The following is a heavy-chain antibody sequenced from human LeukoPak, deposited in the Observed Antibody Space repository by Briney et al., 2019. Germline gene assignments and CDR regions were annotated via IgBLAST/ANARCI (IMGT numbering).Heavy chain of an antibody. V-gene: IGHV4-31*03. CDR2: IYYSGST. CDR3: ARELLWFGELGYFDY. J-gene: IGHJ4*02. Sequence: SETLSLTCTVSGGSISSGGYYWSWIRQRPGKVLEWIGYIYYSGSTYYNPSLKSRVTISVDTSKNQFSLKLSSVTAADTAVYYCARELLWFGELGYFDYWGQGTLVTVSS. D-gene: IGHD3-10*01. CDR1: GGSISSGGYY.